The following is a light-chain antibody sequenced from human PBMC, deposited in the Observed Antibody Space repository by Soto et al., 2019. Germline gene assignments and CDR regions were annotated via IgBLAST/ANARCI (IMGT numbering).Light chain of an antibody. V-gene: IGKV1-8*01. CDR2: GAS. Sequence: AIRMTQSPSSFSASTGDRVTITCRASQGIGNNLAWYQRKPGRAPKLLISGASTLQIGVPSRFSGSGSGTEFTLTINYLQSEDFATYYCQQYETFSPWTFGQGTKVEIK. CDR3: QQYETFSPWT. J-gene: IGKJ1*01. CDR1: QGIGNN.